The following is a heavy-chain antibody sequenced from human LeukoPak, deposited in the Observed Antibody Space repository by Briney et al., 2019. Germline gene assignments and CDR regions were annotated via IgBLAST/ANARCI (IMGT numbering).Heavy chain of an antibody. J-gene: IGHJ3*02. CDR3: ARGFPLWELLLSAFDI. CDR1: GYTFTGYY. CDR2: INPNSGGT. V-gene: IGHV1-2*02. D-gene: IGHD1-26*01. Sequence: ASVKVSCKASGYTFTGYYMHWVRQAPGQGLEWMGWINPNSGGTNCAQKFQGRVTMTRDTSISTAYMELSRLRSDDTAVYYCARGFPLWELLLSAFDIWGQGTMVTVSS.